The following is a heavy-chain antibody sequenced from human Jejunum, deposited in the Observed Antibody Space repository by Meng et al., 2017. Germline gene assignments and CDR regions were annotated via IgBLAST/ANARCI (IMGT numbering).Heavy chain of an antibody. Sequence: QVSLQGSGPGLVRPSGALSLTCAVSGGFSSIYWWSWLRQPPGKGLEWIGEMHQSGSSNYNPSLKSRLTMSVDESKNHFSLKLNSVTAADTAVYYCARGWKYAWFNWGQGTLVTVSS. CDR1: GGFSSIYW. D-gene: IGHD1-7*01. V-gene: IGHV4-4*02. J-gene: IGHJ4*02. CDR3: ARGWKYAWFN. CDR2: MHQSGSS.